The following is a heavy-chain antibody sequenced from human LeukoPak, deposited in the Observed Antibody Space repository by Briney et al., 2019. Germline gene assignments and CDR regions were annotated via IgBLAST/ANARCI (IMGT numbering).Heavy chain of an antibody. CDR2: IYHSGST. CDR3: TKGDKGAFDI. D-gene: IGHD5-24*01. J-gene: IGHJ3*02. CDR1: GGSISSGGYS. Sequence: PSQTLSLTCAVSGGSISSGGYSWSWIRQPPGKGPEWIGYIYHSGSTYYNPSLKSRVTISVDRSKNQFSLKLSSVTAADTAVYYCTKGDKGAFDIWGQGTMVTVSS. V-gene: IGHV4-30-2*01.